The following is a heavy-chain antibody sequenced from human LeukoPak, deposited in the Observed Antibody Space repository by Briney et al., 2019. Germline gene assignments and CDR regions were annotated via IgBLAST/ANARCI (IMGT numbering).Heavy chain of an antibody. D-gene: IGHD3-22*01. V-gene: IGHV3-23*01. CDR1: GFTFSSYA. J-gene: IGHJ4*02. Sequence: PGGSLRLSCAASGFTFSSYAMSWVRQAPGKGLEWVSGISGSGGSTYYADSVKGRFTISRDNSKNTLYLQMNSLRAEDTAVYYCAKDLWSAVVITSAMDYWGQGTLVTVSS. CDR2: ISGSGGST. CDR3: AKDLWSAVVITSAMDY.